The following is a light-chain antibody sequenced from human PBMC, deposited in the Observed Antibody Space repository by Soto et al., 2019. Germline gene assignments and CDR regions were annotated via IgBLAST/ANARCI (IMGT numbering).Light chain of an antibody. CDR2: GAS. CDR3: QQYGSSLFT. V-gene: IGKV3-20*01. Sequence: EIVLTQSPGTLSLSPGERATLSCRASQSVSSSYLAWYQQKHGQATRLLIYGASSRATGIPDRFSGSGSGTDFTLTISRLDPEDFAVYYCQQYGSSLFTFGPGTKVDIK. J-gene: IGKJ3*01. CDR1: QSVSSSY.